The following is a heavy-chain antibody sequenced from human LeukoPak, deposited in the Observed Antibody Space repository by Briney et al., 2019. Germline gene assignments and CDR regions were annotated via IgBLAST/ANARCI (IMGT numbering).Heavy chain of an antibody. CDR3: ARDSSSSPIGHCMDV. CDR2: IKQDGSEK. V-gene: IGHV3-7*03. D-gene: IGHD6-6*01. Sequence: GGSLRLSCAASGFTFSSYWMSWVRQAPGKGLEWVANIKQDGSEKYYVDSVKGRFTISRDNAKNSLYLQMNSLRAEDTAVYYCARDSSSSPIGHCMDVWGQGTTVTVS. CDR1: GFTFSSYW. J-gene: IGHJ6*02.